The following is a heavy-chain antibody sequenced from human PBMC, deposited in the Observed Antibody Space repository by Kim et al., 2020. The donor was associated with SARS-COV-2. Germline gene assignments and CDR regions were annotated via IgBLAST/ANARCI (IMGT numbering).Heavy chain of an antibody. CDR3: AKDPPREYDILTGYYRFDY. D-gene: IGHD3-9*01. Sequence: GGSLRLSCAASGFTFSSYAMSWVRQAPGKGLEWVSAISGSGGSTYYADSVKGRFTISRDNSKNTLYLQMNSLRDEDTAVYYCAKDPPREYDILTGYYRFDYWGQGTLVTVSS. V-gene: IGHV3-23*01. CDR1: GFTFSSYA. J-gene: IGHJ4*02. CDR2: ISGSGGST.